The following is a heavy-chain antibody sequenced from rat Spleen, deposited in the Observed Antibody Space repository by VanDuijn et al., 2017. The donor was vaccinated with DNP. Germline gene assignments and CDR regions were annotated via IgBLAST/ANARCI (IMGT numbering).Heavy chain of an antibody. CDR2: MWSGGGT. V-gene: IGHV2S63*01. Sequence: EVQLKESGPGLVQPSQTLSLPCTVSGFPLTDYNVHWVRQPPGKGLEWMGVMWSGGGTAYNSTLKSRLTITRDTSKSQFFLKMNSLQTEDTAMYYCARDGGAFAYWGQGTLVTVSS. CDR1: GFPLTDYN. CDR3: ARDGGAFAY. J-gene: IGHJ3*01.